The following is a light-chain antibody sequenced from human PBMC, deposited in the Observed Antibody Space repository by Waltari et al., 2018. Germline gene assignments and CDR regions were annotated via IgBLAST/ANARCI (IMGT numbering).Light chain of an antibody. V-gene: IGKV1-9*01. J-gene: IGKJ1*01. CDR2: AAS. CDR1: QGITNY. Sequence: DIQLTQSPSFLSASVGDRVTITCRASQGITNYLAWYQQKPGKAPELLIYAASSLQSGVPSRFSGSGSGTEFTPTISGLQPEDFATYYCQQLNSYRTFGQGTKVDIK. CDR3: QQLNSYRT.